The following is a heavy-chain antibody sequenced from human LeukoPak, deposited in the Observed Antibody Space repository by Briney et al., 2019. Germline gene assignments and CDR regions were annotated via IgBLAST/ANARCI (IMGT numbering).Heavy chain of an antibody. Sequence: GGSLRLSCAASAFTFSSYAIHWVRQAPGKGLEWVAFIHSDGSNKHYADSVKGRFTISRENSKNTLYLQMNSLRAEDTAVYYCARDWDAGIAAAGAIDYWGQGTLVTVSS. J-gene: IGHJ4*02. V-gene: IGHV3-30*02. CDR3: ARDWDAGIAAAGAIDY. D-gene: IGHD6-13*01. CDR2: IHSDGSNK. CDR1: AFTFSSYA.